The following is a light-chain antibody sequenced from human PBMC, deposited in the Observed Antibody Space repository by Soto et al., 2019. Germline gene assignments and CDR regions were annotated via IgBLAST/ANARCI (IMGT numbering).Light chain of an antibody. J-gene: IGKJ3*01. CDR3: LQDYNYPFT. CDR1: QGIGID. V-gene: IGKV1-6*02. CDR2: DAS. Sequence: AIQMTQSPSSLSASVGDRVTITCRASQGIGIDLGWYQQKPGKAPKLLIFDASNLQGGVPSRFRGSGSGTDFILTISSLQPEDFATYYCLQDYNYPFTFGPGTKLDIK.